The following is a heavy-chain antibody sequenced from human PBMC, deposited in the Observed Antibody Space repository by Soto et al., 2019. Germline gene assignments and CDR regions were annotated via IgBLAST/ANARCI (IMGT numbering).Heavy chain of an antibody. J-gene: IGHJ5*02. D-gene: IGHD2-2*01. Sequence: QVTLXESGPVLVKPTXTLTLTCSVSGLSLXXAXVGVSWIRQPPXXAXXXXXXXXSNDDKSYSTSLDRRLTISKDTSKSQVVLTMTNLDPVDSGTYYCALIKDCSRTDCFVASFDPWGQGTLVTVSS. CDR2: XXSNDDK. CDR1: GLSLXXAXVG. CDR3: ALIKDCSRTDCFVASFDP. V-gene: IGHV2-26*01.